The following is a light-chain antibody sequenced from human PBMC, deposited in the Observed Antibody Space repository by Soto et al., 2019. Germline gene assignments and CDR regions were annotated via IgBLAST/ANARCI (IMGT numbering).Light chain of an antibody. J-gene: IGKJ4*01. CDR2: AAS. CDR1: QSISSY. Sequence: DIRLTQYTPSLSASVGDRVTVTCRASQSISSYLNWYQQKPGKAPKLLIFAASSLQSGVPSRFSGSGSGTDFTLTISSLQPEDFATYYCQQSYSTPLTFGGGTKVDI. CDR3: QQSYSTPLT. V-gene: IGKV1-39*01.